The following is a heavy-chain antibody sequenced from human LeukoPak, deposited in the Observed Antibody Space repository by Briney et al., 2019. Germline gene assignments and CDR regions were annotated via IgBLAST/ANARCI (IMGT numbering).Heavy chain of an antibody. CDR1: GGSISSGGYY. D-gene: IGHD6-6*01. Sequence: SETLSLTCTVSGGSISSGGYYWSWIRQHLGKGLEWIGYIYYSGSTYYNPSLKSRVTISVDTSKNQFSLKLSSVAAADTAVYYCAVLETSIAGRQGDAFDIWGQGTMVTVSS. J-gene: IGHJ3*02. CDR2: IYYSGST. CDR3: AVLETSIAGRQGDAFDI. V-gene: IGHV4-31*03.